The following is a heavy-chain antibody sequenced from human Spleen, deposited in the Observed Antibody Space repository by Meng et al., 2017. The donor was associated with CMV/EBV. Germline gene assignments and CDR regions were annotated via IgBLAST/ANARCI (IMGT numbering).Heavy chain of an antibody. Sequence: CAASGYIFKYSSIGWVRQAPGKGLECVSVIYSGGRSTYYADSVKGRFTISRDTSKNTLYLQMNSLGAEDTAVYYCARGRRELLDYFDYWGQGTLVTVSS. J-gene: IGHJ4*02. D-gene: IGHD1-26*01. CDR1: GYIFKYSS. V-gene: IGHV3-23*03. CDR3: ARGRRELLDYFDY. CDR2: IYSGGRST.